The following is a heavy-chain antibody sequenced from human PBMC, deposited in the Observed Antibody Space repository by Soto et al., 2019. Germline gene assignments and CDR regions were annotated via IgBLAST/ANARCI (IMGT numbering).Heavy chain of an antibody. CDR2: IYYSGST. CDR3: ARDSYGDYRPY. J-gene: IGHJ4*02. CDR1: GGSISSGGYY. Sequence: SETLSLTCTVSGGSISSGGYYWSWIRQHPGKGLEWIGYIYYSGSTYYNPSLKSRVTISVDTSKNQFSLKLSSVTAADTAVYYCARDSYGDYRPYWGQGTLVTVSS. V-gene: IGHV4-31*03. D-gene: IGHD4-17*01.